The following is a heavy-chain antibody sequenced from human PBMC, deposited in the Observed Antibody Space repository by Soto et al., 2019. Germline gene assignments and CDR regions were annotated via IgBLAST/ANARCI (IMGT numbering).Heavy chain of an antibody. J-gene: IGHJ6*02. CDR2: ISGSGRST. CDR1: GFTFSSYA. Sequence: EVQLLESGGGLVQPGGSLRLSCAASGFTFSSYAMSWVRQAPGKGLEWVSSISGSGRSTYYADSVKGRFTISRDNSKNTLYLQINSLRAEDTALYFCAKPDTDWDFWGQGTTVTVSS. CDR3: AKPDTDWDF. V-gene: IGHV3-23*01. D-gene: IGHD5-18*01.